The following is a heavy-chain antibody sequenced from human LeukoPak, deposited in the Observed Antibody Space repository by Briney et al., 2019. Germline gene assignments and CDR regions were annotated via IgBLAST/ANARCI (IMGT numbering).Heavy chain of an antibody. CDR2: ISSSSSTI. CDR1: GFSFSSYD. D-gene: IGHD3-22*01. V-gene: IGHV3-48*04. Sequence: GGSLRLSCAVSGFSFSSYDMNWVRQAPGKGLEWVSYISSSSSTIYYADSVKGRFTISRDNAKNSLFLQMNSLRAEDTAVYYCARADVTSGYYEVGVIDYWGQGTLVTVSS. CDR3: ARADVTSGYYEVGVIDY. J-gene: IGHJ4*02.